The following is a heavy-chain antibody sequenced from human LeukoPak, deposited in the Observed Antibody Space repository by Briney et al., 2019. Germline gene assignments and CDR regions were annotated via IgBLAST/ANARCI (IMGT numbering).Heavy chain of an antibody. CDR2: ISAYSVNT. Sequence: ASVKVSCKASGFTFTSYGFNWVRQAPGQRLEWMGWISAYSVNTNFAQKFQDRVTMTTDTSTSTAYMELRSLRSDDTAVYYCARDGVEMATYYYYAMDVWGQGTTVTVSS. D-gene: IGHD5-24*01. V-gene: IGHV1-18*04. J-gene: IGHJ6*02. CDR3: ARDGVEMATYYYYAMDV. CDR1: GFTFTSYG.